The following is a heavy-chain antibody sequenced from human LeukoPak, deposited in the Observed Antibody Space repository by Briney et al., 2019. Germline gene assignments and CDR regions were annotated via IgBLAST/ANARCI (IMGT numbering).Heavy chain of an antibody. D-gene: IGHD6-19*01. CDR3: ARGSASSGWNGDDY. V-gene: IGHV3-21*01. CDR2: ISSSSSYI. Sequence: GGSLRVSCAASGFTFSAYALSWVRQAPGKGLEWVSSISSSSSYIYYADSVKGRFTISRDNAKNSLYLQMNSLRAEDTAVYYCARGSASSGWNGDDYWGQGTLVTVSS. CDR1: GFTFSAYA. J-gene: IGHJ4*02.